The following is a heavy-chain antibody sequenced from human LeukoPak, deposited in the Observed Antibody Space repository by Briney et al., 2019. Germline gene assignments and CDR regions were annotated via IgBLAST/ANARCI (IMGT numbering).Heavy chain of an antibody. CDR3: ARDGLDCSSTSCYGDY. V-gene: IGHV3-64*01. J-gene: IGHJ4*02. D-gene: IGHD2-2*01. CDR1: GFTFSSYA. Sequence: GGSLRLSCAASGFTFSSYAMHWVRQAPGKGLEYVSGISSNGGSTYYANSVKGRFTISRDNSKNTLYLQMGSLRAEDMAVYYCARDGLDCSSTSCYGDYWGQGTLVTVSS. CDR2: ISSNGGST.